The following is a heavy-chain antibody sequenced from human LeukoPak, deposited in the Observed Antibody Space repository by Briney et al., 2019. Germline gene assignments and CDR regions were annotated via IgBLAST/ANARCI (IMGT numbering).Heavy chain of an antibody. D-gene: IGHD3-22*01. CDR2: IYYSGST. Sequence: SETLSLTCTVSGGSISSYYWSWIRQPPGKGLEWIGYIYYSGSTNYNPSLKSRVTISVDTSKNQFSLKLSSVTAADTAVYYCARAPGYYDSSGYSQPHDAFDIWGQGTMVTVSS. CDR1: GGSISSYY. V-gene: IGHV4-59*01. J-gene: IGHJ3*02. CDR3: ARAPGYYDSSGYSQPHDAFDI.